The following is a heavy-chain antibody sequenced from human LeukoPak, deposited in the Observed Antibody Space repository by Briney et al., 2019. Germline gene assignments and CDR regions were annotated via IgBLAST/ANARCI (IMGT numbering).Heavy chain of an antibody. CDR2: ISWDGGST. CDR1: GLTCDDYT. J-gene: IGHJ6*04. Sequence: GGSLRLSCAASGLTCDDYTMHWVRQAPGKGLEWVSLISWDGGSTYYADSVKGRFTISRDNSKNSLYLQMNSLRAEDTAVYYCAELGITMIGGVWGKGTTVTISS. D-gene: IGHD3-10*02. CDR3: AELGITMIGGV. V-gene: IGHV3-43*01.